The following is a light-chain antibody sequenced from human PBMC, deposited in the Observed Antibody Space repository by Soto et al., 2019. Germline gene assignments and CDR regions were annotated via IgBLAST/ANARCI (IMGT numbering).Light chain of an antibody. J-gene: IGKJ5*01. CDR3: QQYNNWPIT. CDR2: DAS. V-gene: IGKV3-15*01. Sequence: EIVMAQSPATLSVSPGETAILSCRASQNIGSNLAWYQQKPGQAPRLLIYDASTRATGIPARFSGSGSGTEFTLTISSLQSEHFALYYCQQYNNWPITFGQGTRLEIK. CDR1: QNIGSN.